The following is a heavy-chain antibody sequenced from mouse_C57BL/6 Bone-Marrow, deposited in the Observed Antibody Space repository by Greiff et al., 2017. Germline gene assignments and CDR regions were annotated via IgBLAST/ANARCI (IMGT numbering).Heavy chain of an antibody. V-gene: IGHV1-81*01. Sequence: VQLQQSGAELARPGASVKLSCKASGYTFTSYGTSWVKQRTGQGLEWIGEIYPRSGNTYYNEKFKGKATLTADKSSSTAYMELRSLTSEDAAVYFCARPLWLRRLDDWGPGTSVTVSS. CDR1: GYTFTSYG. CDR2: IYPRSGNT. D-gene: IGHD2-2*01. CDR3: ARPLWLRRLDD. J-gene: IGHJ4*01.